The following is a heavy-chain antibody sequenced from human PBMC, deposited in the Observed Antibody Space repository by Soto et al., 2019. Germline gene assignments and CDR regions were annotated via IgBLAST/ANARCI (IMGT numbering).Heavy chain of an antibody. CDR1: GFTFSSYS. CDR3: ARDRTVTTTNWFDP. CDR2: ISSSSSYI. J-gene: IGHJ5*02. Sequence: GGSLRLSCAASGFTFSSYSMNWVRQAPGKGLEWVSSISSSSSYIYYADSVKGRFTISRDNAKNSLYLQMNSLRAEDTAVYYCARDRTVTTTNWFDPWGQGTLVTVSS. V-gene: IGHV3-21*01. D-gene: IGHD4-4*01.